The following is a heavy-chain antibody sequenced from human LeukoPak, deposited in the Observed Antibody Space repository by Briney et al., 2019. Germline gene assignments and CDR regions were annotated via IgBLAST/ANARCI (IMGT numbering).Heavy chain of an antibody. J-gene: IGHJ6*02. CDR3: ARDVVVATISQLRYPHNNFYYYGMDV. CDR2: TYYRSKWYN. CDR1: GDSVSSNSAA. D-gene: IGHD2-15*01. V-gene: IGHV6-1*01. Sequence: SQTLSLTCAISGDSVSSNSAAWNWIRQSPSRGLEWLGRTYYRSKWYNDYAVSVRSRITINPDTSKNQFSLQLNSVTPEDTAVYYCARDVVVATISQLRYPHNNFYYYGMDVWGHGTTVTVSS.